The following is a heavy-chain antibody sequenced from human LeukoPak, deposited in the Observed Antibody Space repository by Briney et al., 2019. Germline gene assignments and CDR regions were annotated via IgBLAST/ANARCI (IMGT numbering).Heavy chain of an antibody. D-gene: IGHD3-10*01. CDR1: GGSISSGGYY. CDR2: AYHSGTT. V-gene: IGHV4-30-2*01. J-gene: IGHJ6*02. Sequence: SQTLSLTCTVSGGSISSGGYYWSWIRQPPGKGLEWIGYAYHSGTTYYNPSLKSRVTISVDTSKNQFSLKLSSVTAADTAVYYCAGSTITMVRGVIGPYYYYYGMDVWGQGITVTVSS. CDR3: AGSTITMVRGVIGPYYYYYGMDV.